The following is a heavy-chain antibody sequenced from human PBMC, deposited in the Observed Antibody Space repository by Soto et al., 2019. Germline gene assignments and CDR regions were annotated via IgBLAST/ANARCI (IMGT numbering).Heavy chain of an antibody. V-gene: IGHV1-69*13. CDR2: IIPIFGTA. D-gene: IGHD3-10*01. Sequence: ASVKVSCKASGGTFSSYAISWVRQAPGQGLEWMGGIIPIFGTANYAQKFQGRVTITADESTSTAYMELSSLRSEDTAVYYCASSAPYLVAYGSGSYGAFEIWGQGTMVTVSS. J-gene: IGHJ3*02. CDR1: GGTFSSYA. CDR3: ASSAPYLVAYGSGSYGAFEI.